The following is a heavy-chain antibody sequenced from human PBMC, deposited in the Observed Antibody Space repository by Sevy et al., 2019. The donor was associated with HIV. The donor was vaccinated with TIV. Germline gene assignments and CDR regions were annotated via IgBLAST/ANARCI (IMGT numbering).Heavy chain of an antibody. Sequence: GGSLRLSCAASGFTFSNAWMNWVRQAPGKGLEWVGRIKSKTDGGTTDYAAPVIGRFTISRDDSKNTLYLQMNSLKTEDTAVYYCTTDLCTNGVCLLFDYWGQGTLVTVSS. D-gene: IGHD2-8*01. CDR1: GFTFSNAW. V-gene: IGHV3-15*07. CDR2: IKSKTDGGTT. J-gene: IGHJ4*02. CDR3: TTDLCTNGVCLLFDY.